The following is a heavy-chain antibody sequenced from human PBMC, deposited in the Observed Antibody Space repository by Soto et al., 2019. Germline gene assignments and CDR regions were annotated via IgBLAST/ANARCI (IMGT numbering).Heavy chain of an antibody. D-gene: IGHD2-8*02. CDR1: GYSFTGYY. V-gene: IGHV1-2*02. CDR3: ARGDYGTGGYPFPYFDY. J-gene: IGHJ4*02. CDR2: INPDSGAT. Sequence: HEHLVQSGAEVKRPGASLKVSCKASGYSFTGYYIHWVRQAPGQGLEWMGWINPDSGATNYAQNFQGRVTLTSDTSISTASMDLTSVTSDDTSVYYCARGDYGTGGYPFPYFDYWGQGNLVIVSS.